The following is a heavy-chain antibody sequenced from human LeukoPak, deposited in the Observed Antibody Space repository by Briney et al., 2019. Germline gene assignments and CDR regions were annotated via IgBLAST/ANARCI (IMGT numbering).Heavy chain of an antibody. V-gene: IGHV3-43*02. J-gene: IGHJ4*02. CDR3: TKGLRSGTYYNIFDY. CDR1: GFTLRDHA. CDR2: INNHGHKT. Sequence: GGPVRLSCAASGFTLRDHAILWVRQARGGGVVWVSLSFINNHGHKTYYAYSVKGRFTISRDNSRNSLYLQMNSLTIEDTALYFCTKGLRSGTYYNIFDYWGQGTLVTVSS. D-gene: IGHD3-10*01.